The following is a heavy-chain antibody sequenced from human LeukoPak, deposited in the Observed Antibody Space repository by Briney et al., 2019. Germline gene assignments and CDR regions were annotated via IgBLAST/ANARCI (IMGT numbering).Heavy chain of an antibody. CDR3: ARAPLFDY. CDR2: INPNSGGT. V-gene: IGHV1-2*02. Sequence: ASVKVSCKASGYTFNVYYIHWVRQAPGQGLEWMGWINPNSGGTNSAQKFQGRVTMTRDTSISTAYMELSRLRSDDTAVYYCARAPLFDYWGQGTLVTVSS. CDR1: GYTFNVYY. J-gene: IGHJ4*02.